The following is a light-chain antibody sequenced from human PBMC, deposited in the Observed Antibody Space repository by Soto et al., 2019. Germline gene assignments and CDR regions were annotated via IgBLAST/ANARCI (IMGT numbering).Light chain of an antibody. CDR3: QQSDNLPIT. J-gene: IGKJ5*01. CDR1: QDIGDH. Sequence: DIQMTQSPASLSASVGDRVTITCQASQDIGDHLHWYQHKPGEAPRLLIYDASYLETGVPSWFSGSRSGTDFTLTIISLRPQDVATYYCQQSDNLPITFGQGTRVDI. CDR2: DAS. V-gene: IGKV1-33*01.